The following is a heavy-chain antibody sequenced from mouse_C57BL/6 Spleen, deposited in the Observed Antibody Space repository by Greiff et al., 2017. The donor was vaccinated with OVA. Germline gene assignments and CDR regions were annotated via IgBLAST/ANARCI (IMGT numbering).Heavy chain of an antibody. Sequence: EVQLQESGPVLVKPGASVKMSCKASGYTFTDYYMNWVKQSHGKSLEWIGVINPYNGGTSYNQKFKGKATLTVDKSSSTAYMELNSLTSEDSAVYYCARGTTVEVDYWGQGTTLTVSS. J-gene: IGHJ2*01. CDR3: ARGTTVEVDY. CDR2: INPYNGGT. V-gene: IGHV1-19*01. CDR1: GYTFTDYY. D-gene: IGHD1-1*01.